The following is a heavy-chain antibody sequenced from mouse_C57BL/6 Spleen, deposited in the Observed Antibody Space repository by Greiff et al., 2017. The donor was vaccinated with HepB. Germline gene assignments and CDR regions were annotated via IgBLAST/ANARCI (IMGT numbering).Heavy chain of an antibody. D-gene: IGHD1-1*01. J-gene: IGHJ4*01. Sequence: QVQLQQSGPELVQPGASVKLSCTASGYTFTSYAITWVKQRPGQGLEWIGWIYPRDGSTKYHETFKGQATMTVDTSSSTAYMELHSLTSEDSAVYFCARWSSYDAMDYWGQGTSVTVSS. CDR3: ARWSSYDAMDY. CDR2: IYPRDGST. V-gene: IGHV1-85*01. CDR1: GYTFTSYA.